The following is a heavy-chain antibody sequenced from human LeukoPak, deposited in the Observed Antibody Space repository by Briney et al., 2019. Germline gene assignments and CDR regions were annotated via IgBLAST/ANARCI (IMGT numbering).Heavy chain of an antibody. CDR1: GFTFSSYG. J-gene: IGHJ4*02. V-gene: IGHV3-30*02. D-gene: IGHD3-10*01. Sequence: GGSLRPSSVVSGFTFSSYGMHWVRQAPGKGLEWVAFIQYDGSNKYYADSVNGRFTISRDNSKNTLYLQMNSLRAEDTAVYYCAQDQVIMVRVSYFDYWGQGTLVTVSS. CDR3: AQDQVIMVRVSYFDY. CDR2: IQYDGSNK.